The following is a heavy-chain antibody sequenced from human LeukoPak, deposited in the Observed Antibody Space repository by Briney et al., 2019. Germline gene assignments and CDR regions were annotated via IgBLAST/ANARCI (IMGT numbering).Heavy chain of an antibody. CDR3: ARGPATAATRYSDL. CDR1: DFSVSSGYY. D-gene: IGHD2-15*01. Sequence: SETLSLTCAVSDFSVSSGYYWGWIRQPPGKGLEWIGTINHSGSTFYNPSLKSRVTISLDTSKNQFSLKLSSVTAADTAVYYCARGPATAATRYSDLCGRGTLVTVSS. J-gene: IGHJ2*01. V-gene: IGHV4-38-2*01. CDR2: INHSGST.